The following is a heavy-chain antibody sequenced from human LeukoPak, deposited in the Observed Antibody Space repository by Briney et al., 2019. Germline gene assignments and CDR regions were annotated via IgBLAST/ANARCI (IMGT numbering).Heavy chain of an antibody. CDR3: ARVYYDILTGYHTGPDY. CDR1: GFTFSSYG. CDR2: IWYDGSNK. J-gene: IGHJ4*02. V-gene: IGHV3-33*01. D-gene: IGHD3-9*01. Sequence: GGSLRLSCAASGFTFSSYGMHWVRQAPRKGLEWVAVIWYDGSNKYYADSVKGRFTISRDNSKNTLYLQMNSLRAEDTAVYYCARVYYDILTGYHTGPDYWGQGTLVTVSS.